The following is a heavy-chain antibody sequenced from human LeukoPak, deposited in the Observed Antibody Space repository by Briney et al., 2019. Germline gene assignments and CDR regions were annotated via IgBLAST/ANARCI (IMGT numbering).Heavy chain of an antibody. V-gene: IGHV3-74*01. J-gene: IGHJ3*02. CDR3: ARLNWVGTFDI. D-gene: IGHD7-27*01. CDR2: INSDGTIT. Sequence: GALRLSCEASGFTFSSYWLHWVRQAPGEGLVWVSRINSDGTITTYADSVKGRFTISRDNAKNTLYLQMNCLRAEDTAMYYCARLNWVGTFDIRGQGTMVTVSS. CDR1: GFTFSSYW.